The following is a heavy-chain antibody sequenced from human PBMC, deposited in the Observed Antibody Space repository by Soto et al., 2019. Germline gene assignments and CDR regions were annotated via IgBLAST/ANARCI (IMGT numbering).Heavy chain of an antibody. D-gene: IGHD2-8*01. CDR2: ISDDGSKT. V-gene: IGHV3-30*14. CDR1: GVTFRGYA. J-gene: IGHJ4*02. Sequence: PGGSLRLSCAGSGVTFRGYAVHWVRQTPGKGLEWVTVISDDGSKTYYADSVKGRFSVSRDDSTNMVFLQMSSLRSEDTAVYHCARSYQWTYYFDDWGPGTPVTVSS. CDR3: ARSYQWTYYFDD.